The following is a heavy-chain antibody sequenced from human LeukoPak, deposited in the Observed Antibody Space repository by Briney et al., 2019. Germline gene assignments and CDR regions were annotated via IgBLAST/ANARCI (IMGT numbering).Heavy chain of an antibody. CDR2: ISSSSIYI. V-gene: IGHV3-21*04. CDR1: GFTFSSYN. D-gene: IGHD3-22*01. CDR3: ANFGGDSSGYYYPLDY. Sequence: GGSLRLSCAASGFTFSSYNMNWVRQAPGKGLEWVSSISSSSIYIYYADSVKGRFTISRDNAKKSLYLQMNSLRAEDTAVYYCANFGGDSSGYYYPLDYWGQGTLVTVSS. J-gene: IGHJ4*02.